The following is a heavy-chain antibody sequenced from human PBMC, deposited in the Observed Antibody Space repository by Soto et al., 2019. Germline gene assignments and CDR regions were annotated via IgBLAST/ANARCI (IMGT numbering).Heavy chain of an antibody. CDR1: GDTFKNCV. D-gene: IGHD7-27*01. V-gene: IGHV1-69*01. J-gene: IGHJ6*02. Sequence: QVQVVQSGVEVRRPGSSVKVSCKASGDTFKNCVISWVRQAPGQGLEWMGGIIPLFGTTDFAQRFQGRLTITTDESTPTAYMERIRLRSDDTATYYCAAELGFGKLSVVWGQGTTVIVSS. CDR2: IIPLFGTT. CDR3: AAELGFGKLSVV.